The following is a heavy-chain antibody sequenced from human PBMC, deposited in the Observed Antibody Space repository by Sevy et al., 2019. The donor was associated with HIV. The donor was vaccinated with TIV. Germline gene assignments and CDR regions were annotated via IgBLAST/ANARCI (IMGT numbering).Heavy chain of an antibody. CDR1: GFTFSSYA. D-gene: IGHD6-13*01. V-gene: IGHV3-30-3*01. CDR2: ISYDGSNK. Sequence: GGSLRLSCAASGFTFSSYAMHWVRQAPGKGLEWVAVISYDGSNKYYADSVKGRFTISRDNSKNTLYLQMNCLRAEDTAVYYCASGCVEAAAGIHDFDYWGQGTLVTVSS. J-gene: IGHJ4*02. CDR3: ASGCVEAAAGIHDFDY.